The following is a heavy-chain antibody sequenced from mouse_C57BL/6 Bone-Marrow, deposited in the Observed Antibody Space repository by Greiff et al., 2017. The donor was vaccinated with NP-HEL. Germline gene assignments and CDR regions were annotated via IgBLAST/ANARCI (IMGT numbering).Heavy chain of an antibody. V-gene: IGHV1-26*01. CDR1: GYTFTDYY. CDR3: ASRSPYYDYDDPYYYAMDY. CDR2: INPNNGGT. Sequence: EVQLQQSGPELVKPGASVKISCKASGYTFTDYYMNWVKQSHGKSLEWIGDINPNNGGTSYNQKFKGKATLTVDKSSSTAYMELRSLTSEDSAVYYCASRSPYYDYDDPYYYAMDYWGQGTSVTVSS. J-gene: IGHJ4*01. D-gene: IGHD2-4*01.